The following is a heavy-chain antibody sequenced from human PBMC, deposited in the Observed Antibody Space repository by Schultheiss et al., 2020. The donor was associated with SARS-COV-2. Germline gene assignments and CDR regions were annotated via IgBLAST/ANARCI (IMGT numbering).Heavy chain of an antibody. CDR2: IYYSGST. CDR1: GGSFSGYY. V-gene: IGHV4-30-4*08. J-gene: IGHJ5*02. Sequence: SETLSLTCAVYGGSFSGYYWSWIRQHPGKGLEWIGYIYYSGSTYYNPSLKSRVTISVDTSKNQFSLKLSSVTAADTAVYYCARGSSKSASGAWGQGTLVTVSS. CDR3: ARGSSKSASGA. D-gene: IGHD5/OR15-5a*01.